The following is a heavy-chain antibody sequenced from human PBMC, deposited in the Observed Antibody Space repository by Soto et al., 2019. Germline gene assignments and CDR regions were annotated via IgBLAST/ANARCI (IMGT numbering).Heavy chain of an antibody. Sequence: LGESLKISCKGSGYSFTSYWISWVRQMPGKGLEWMGRIDPSDSYTNYSPSFQGHVTISADKSISTAYLQWSSLKASDTTMYYCARHVVRYCSSTSCYRAGYYYYGMDVWGQGTTVTVS. D-gene: IGHD2-2*02. J-gene: IGHJ6*02. CDR2: IDPSDSYT. CDR1: GYSFTSYW. V-gene: IGHV5-10-1*01. CDR3: ARHVVRYCSSTSCYRAGYYYYGMDV.